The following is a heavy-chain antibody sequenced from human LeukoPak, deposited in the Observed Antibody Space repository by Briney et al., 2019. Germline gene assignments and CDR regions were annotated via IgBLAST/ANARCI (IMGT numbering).Heavy chain of an antibody. V-gene: IGHV3-53*01. CDR2: IESGGKT. J-gene: IGHJ3*02. D-gene: IGHD2-2*01. CDR1: GFSVKSNY. Sequence: GGSLRLFCAASGFSVKSNYMSWVRQAPGEGLEWVSVIESGGKTYYADSVKGRFTISRDNSKNTLYMQMNSLRAEDAAVYYCAKCGTTCYANAFYIWGQGTMVTVSS. CDR3: AKCGTTCYANAFYI.